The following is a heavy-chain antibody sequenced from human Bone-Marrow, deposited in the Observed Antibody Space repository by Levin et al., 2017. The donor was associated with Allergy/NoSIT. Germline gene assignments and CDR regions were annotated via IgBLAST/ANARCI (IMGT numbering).Heavy chain of an antibody. V-gene: IGHV3-21*01. Sequence: GGSLRLSCAASGFTFSSYSMTWVRQAPGKGLEWVSSISSSSDYIYYADSVKGRFTISRDNAKNSLYLQMNSLRAEDTALYYCARSGSGNDADHWFDPWGQGTLVTVSS. D-gene: IGHD1-1*01. J-gene: IGHJ5*02. CDR3: ARSGSGNDADHWFDP. CDR1: GFTFSSYS. CDR2: ISSSSDYI.